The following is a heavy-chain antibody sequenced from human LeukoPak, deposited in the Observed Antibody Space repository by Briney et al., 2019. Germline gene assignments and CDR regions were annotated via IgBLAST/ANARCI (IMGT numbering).Heavy chain of an antibody. CDR3: AKDSGSSGYYPYYFDY. J-gene: IGHJ4*02. Sequence: PGRSLRLSCAASGFTFSSYGMHWVRQAPGKGLEWLAVISYDGSNKYYADSVKGRFTITRDNSENTLYLQMLRLRAEDTAVYYCAKDSGSSGYYPYYFDYWGQGPLVTVSS. V-gene: IGHV3-30*18. CDR2: ISYDGSNK. D-gene: IGHD3-22*01. CDR1: GFTFSSYG.